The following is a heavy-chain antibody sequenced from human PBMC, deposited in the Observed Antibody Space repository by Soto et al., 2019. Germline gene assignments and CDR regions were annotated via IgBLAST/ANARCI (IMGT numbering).Heavy chain of an antibody. CDR1: GFTFSSYA. CDR2: ISYDGSNK. Sequence: GGSLRLSCAASGFTFSSYAMHWVRQAPGKGLEWVAVISYDGSNKYYADPVKGRFTISRDNSKNTLYLQMNSLRAEDTAVYYCARDAKDTAMVLYYYYYGMDVWGQGTTVTVSS. V-gene: IGHV3-30-3*01. CDR3: ARDAKDTAMVLYYYYYGMDV. J-gene: IGHJ6*02. D-gene: IGHD5-18*01.